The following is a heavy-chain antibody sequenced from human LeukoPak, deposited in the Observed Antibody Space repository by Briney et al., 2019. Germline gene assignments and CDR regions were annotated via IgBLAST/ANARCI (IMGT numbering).Heavy chain of an antibody. V-gene: IGHV3-9*01. CDR2: ISWNSGSI. D-gene: IGHD2-8*01. J-gene: IGHJ6*02. Sequence: PGGSLRLSCAASGFTFSSYAMSWVRQAPGKGLEWVSGISWNSGSIGYADSVKGRFTISRDNAKNSPYLQMNSLRAEDTALYYCAKEYCTNGVCYYYGMDVWGQGTTVTVSS. CDR3: AKEYCTNGVCYYYGMDV. CDR1: GFTFSSYA.